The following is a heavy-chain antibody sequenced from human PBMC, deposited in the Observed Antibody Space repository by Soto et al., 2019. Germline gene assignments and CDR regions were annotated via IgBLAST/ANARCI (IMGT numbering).Heavy chain of an antibody. CDR1: GFTFSSYG. J-gene: IGHJ4*02. V-gene: IGHV3-33*01. D-gene: IGHD5-12*01. CDR3: ARDRGRLEEMATRNAFDY. CDR2: IWYDGSNK. Sequence: GGSLRLSCAASGFTFSSYGMHWVRQAPGKGLEWVAVIWYDGSNKYYADSGKGRFTISRDNSKNTLYLQMNSLRAEDTAVYYCARDRGRLEEMATRNAFDYWGQGTLVTVSS.